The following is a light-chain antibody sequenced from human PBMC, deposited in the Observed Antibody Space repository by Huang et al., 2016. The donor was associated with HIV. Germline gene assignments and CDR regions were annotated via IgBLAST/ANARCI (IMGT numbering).Light chain of an antibody. V-gene: IGKV2-30*02. CDR1: QSLAHSDGNTY. J-gene: IGKJ2*02. Sequence: DIVMTQSPLSLPVTLGQPASISCRSSQSLAHSDGNTYLNWFQQRPGQSPRRLIYKVSNRDSGVPDRFSGRGSGTDVTLKISRVEAEDVGIYYCMQGTHWRWTFGQGTRLEIK. CDR3: MQGTHWRWT. CDR2: KVS.